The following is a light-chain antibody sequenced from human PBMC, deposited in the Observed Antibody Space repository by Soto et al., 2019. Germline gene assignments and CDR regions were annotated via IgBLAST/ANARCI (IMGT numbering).Light chain of an antibody. CDR3: QQYSSSPPEFT. J-gene: IGKJ3*01. V-gene: IGKV3-20*01. Sequence: EIVLTQSPGTLSLSPGERATLSCRASQSITSNYLAWYQQRPGQAPRLLIFGASYRATGIPDRFSGSGSGTDFKLTISRLEPEDVAVYFCQQYSSSPPEFTFGPGTRVESK. CDR1: QSITSNY. CDR2: GAS.